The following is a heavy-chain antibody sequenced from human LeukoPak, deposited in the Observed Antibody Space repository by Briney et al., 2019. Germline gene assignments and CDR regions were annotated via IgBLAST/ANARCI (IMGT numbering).Heavy chain of an antibody. J-gene: IGHJ4*02. CDR2: IIPIFGTA. V-gene: IGHV1-69*05. CDR3: ARVLGDGDYVLDY. D-gene: IGHD4-17*01. CDR1: GGTFSSYA. Sequence: SVKVSCKASGGTFSSYAISRVRQAPGQGLEWMGGIIPIFGTANYAQKFQGRVTITTDESTSTAYMELSSLRSEDTAVYYCARVLGDGDYVLDYWGQGTLVTVSS.